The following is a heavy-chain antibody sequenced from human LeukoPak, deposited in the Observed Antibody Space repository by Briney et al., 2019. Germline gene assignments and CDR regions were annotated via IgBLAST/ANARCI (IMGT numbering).Heavy chain of an antibody. CDR3: TGHHQAYSRTY. CDR1: GFTFDDYA. D-gene: IGHD6-13*01. CDR2: ISTDASST. V-gene: IGHV3-74*03. Sequence: PGRSLRLSCAASGFTFDDYAMHWVRQAPGKGLAWVSRISTDASSTTYADSVKGRFTISRDNAKDTLYLQMNSLRAEDTAVYYCTGHHQAYSRTYWGQGTLVTVSS. J-gene: IGHJ4*02.